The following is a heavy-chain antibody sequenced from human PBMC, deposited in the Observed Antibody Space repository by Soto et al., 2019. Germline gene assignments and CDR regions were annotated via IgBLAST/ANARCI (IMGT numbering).Heavy chain of an antibody. CDR2: IDPSDSYT. Sequence: PGESLKISCKGSGYSFTSYWISWVRQMPGKGLEWMGRIDPSDSYTNYSPSFQGHVTISADKSISTAYLQWSSLKASDTAMYYCARQPVCSGGSCLYTPTHLGLVGSYYYYGMDVWGQGTTVTLSS. CDR3: ARQPVCSGGSCLYTPTHLGLVGSYYYYGMDV. CDR1: GYSFTSYW. J-gene: IGHJ6*02. D-gene: IGHD2-15*01. V-gene: IGHV5-10-1*01.